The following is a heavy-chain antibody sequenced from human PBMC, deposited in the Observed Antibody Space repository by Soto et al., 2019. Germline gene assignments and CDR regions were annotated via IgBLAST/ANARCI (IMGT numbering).Heavy chain of an antibody. CDR2: IYYSGST. D-gene: IGHD6-13*01. CDR3: ARGIAPASFDY. J-gene: IGHJ4*02. V-gene: IGHV4-59*01. CDR1: GGSISSYY. Sequence: PSETLSLTXTVSGGSISSYYWSWIRQPPGKGLEWIGYIYYSGSTNYNPSLKSRVTISVDTSKNQFSLKLSSVTAADTAVYYCARGIAPASFDYWGQGTLVTVSS.